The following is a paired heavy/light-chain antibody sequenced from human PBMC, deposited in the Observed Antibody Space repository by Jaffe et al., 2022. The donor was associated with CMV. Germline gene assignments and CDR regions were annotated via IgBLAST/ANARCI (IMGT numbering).Heavy chain of an antibody. CDR3: ARGGASSSWAFGVRNGMDV. CDR2: INSDGSST. J-gene: IGHJ6*02. CDR1: GFTFSSYW. D-gene: IGHD6-13*01. Sequence: EVQLVESGGGLVQPGGSLRLSCAASGFTFSSYWMHWVRQAPGKGLVWVSRINSDGSSTSYADSVKGRFTISRDNAKNTLYLQMNSLRAEDTAVYYCARGGASSSWAFGVRNGMDVWGQGTTVTVSS. V-gene: IGHV3-74*01.
Light chain of an antibody. Sequence: DVVMTQSPLSLPVTLGQPASISCRSSQSLVYSDGNTYLNWFQQRPGQSPRRLIYKVSNRDSGVPDRFSGSGSGTDFTLKISRVEAEDVGVYYCMQGTHWPYTFGQGTKLEIK. CDR2: KVS. V-gene: IGKV2-30*01. J-gene: IGKJ2*01. CDR3: MQGTHWPYT. CDR1: QSLVYSDGNTY.